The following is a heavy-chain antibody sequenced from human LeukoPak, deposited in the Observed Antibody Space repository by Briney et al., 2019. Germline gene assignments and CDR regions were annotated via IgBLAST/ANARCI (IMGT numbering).Heavy chain of an antibody. V-gene: IGHV3-30*02. D-gene: IGHD6-13*01. CDR2: IRYDGSNK. CDR1: GFTFSSYA. CDR3: ATGYSSSWYPPDLGY. J-gene: IGHJ4*02. Sequence: GGSLRLSCAASGFTFSSYAMHWVRQAPGKGLEWVAFIRYDGSNKYYADSVKGRFTISRDNSKNTLYLQMNSLRAEDTAVYYCATGYSSSWYPPDLGYWGQGTLVTVSS.